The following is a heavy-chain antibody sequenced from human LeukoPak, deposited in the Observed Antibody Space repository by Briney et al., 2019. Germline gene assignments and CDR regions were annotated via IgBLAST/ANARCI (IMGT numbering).Heavy chain of an antibody. CDR3: ARGSRPVYNLLTGKRYFDY. CDR1: GYTFTNYY. D-gene: IGHD3-9*01. CDR2: ITPSGGST. V-gene: IGHV1-46*01. Sequence: ASVKISSKASGYTFTNYYMHWVRQAPGQGLEWLGLITPSGGSTWYAQKFQGRVTMTRDMSTSTDYMELSSLRSEDTAVYYCARGSRPVYNLLTGKRYFDYWGQGTLLTVSS. J-gene: IGHJ4*02.